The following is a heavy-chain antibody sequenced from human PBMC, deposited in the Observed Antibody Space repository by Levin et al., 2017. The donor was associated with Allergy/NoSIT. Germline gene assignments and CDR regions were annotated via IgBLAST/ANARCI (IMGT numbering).Heavy chain of an antibody. CDR1: GFSLSTTGMC. J-gene: IGHJ4*02. CDR3: ARRDYNYFHFDY. Sequence: QTLSLTCAFSGFSLSTTGMCVSWIRQPPGKALEWLARIDWADDKYYSTSLKTRLTISKDTSKNQVVLTMTNMDPVDTATYYCARRDYNYFHFDYWGQGALVTVSS. CDR2: IDWADDK. D-gene: IGHD5-24*01. V-gene: IGHV2-70*11.